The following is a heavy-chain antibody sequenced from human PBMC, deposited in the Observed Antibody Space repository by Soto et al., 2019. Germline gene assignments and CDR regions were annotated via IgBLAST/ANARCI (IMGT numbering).Heavy chain of an antibody. Sequence: SETLSLTCTVSGGSISSYYWSWIRQPPGKGLEWIGYIYYSGSTNYNPSLKSRVTISVDTSKNQFSLKLSSVTAADTAVYYCARGVVVVVAAMDYYYGMDVWGQGTTVTV. V-gene: IGHV4-59*01. CDR1: GGSISSYY. CDR2: IYYSGST. CDR3: ARGVVVVVAAMDYYYGMDV. J-gene: IGHJ6*02. D-gene: IGHD2-15*01.